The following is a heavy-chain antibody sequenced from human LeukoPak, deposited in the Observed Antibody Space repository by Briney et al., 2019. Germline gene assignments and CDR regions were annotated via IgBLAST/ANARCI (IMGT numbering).Heavy chain of an antibody. Sequence: GGSLRLSCAASGFTFSSYAMYWVRQAPGKGLEWVAVISYDGSNKYYADSVKGRFTISRDNSKNTLYLQMNSLRAEDTAVYYCARDGQLWDDMNFDYWGQGTLVTVSS. CDR2: ISYDGSNK. D-gene: IGHD5-18*01. V-gene: IGHV3-30-3*01. CDR3: ARDGQLWDDMNFDY. J-gene: IGHJ4*02. CDR1: GFTFSSYA.